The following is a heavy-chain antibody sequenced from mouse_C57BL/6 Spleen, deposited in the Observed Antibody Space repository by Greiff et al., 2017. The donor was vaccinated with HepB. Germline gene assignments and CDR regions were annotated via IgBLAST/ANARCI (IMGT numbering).Heavy chain of an antibody. CDR1: GYTFTSYW. CDR3: ARKYGYDEGFAY. D-gene: IGHD2-2*01. V-gene: IGHV1-64*01. J-gene: IGHJ3*01. CDR2: IHPNSGST. Sequence: VKLQQPGAELVKPGASVKLSCKASGYTFTSYWMHWVKQRPGQGLEWIGMIHPNSGSTNYNEKFKSKATLTVDKSSSTAYMQLSSLTSEDSAVYYCARKYGYDEGFAYWGQGTLVTVSA.